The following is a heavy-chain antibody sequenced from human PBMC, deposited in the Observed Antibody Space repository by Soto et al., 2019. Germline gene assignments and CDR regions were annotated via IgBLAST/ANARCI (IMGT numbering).Heavy chain of an antibody. CDR3: ASSKDYYDSSGYYIDY. Sequence: SETLSLTCTVSGGSISSGDYYWSWIRQPPGKGLEWIGYIYYSGSTYYNPSLKSRVTISVDTSKNQFSLKLSSVTAADTAVYYCASSKDYYDSSGYYIDYWGQGTLVTVSS. D-gene: IGHD3-22*01. CDR1: GGSISSGDYY. J-gene: IGHJ4*02. CDR2: IYYSGST. V-gene: IGHV4-30-4*01.